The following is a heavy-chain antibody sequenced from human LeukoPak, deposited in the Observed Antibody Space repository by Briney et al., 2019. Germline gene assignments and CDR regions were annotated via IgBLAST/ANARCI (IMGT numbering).Heavy chain of an antibody. J-gene: IGHJ4*02. CDR1: GGSVNSSSYY. CDR3: ARDGRFPPEVLPRYFDY. D-gene: IGHD1-26*01. CDR2: IYYSGST. V-gene: IGHV4-39*07. Sequence: TSETLSLTCTVSGGSVNSSSYYWGWIRQPPGKGLEWIGNIYYSGSTYYNPSLKSRVTISVDMSKNQFSLKLSSVTAADTAVYYCARDGRFPPEVLPRYFDYWGQGTLVTVSS.